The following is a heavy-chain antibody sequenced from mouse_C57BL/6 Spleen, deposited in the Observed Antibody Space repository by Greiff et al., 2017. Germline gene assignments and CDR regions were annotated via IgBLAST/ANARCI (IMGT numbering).Heavy chain of an antibody. Sequence: EVKLVESGGGLVQPGGSMKLSCAASGFTFSDAWMDWVRQSPEKGLEWVAEIRNKANNHATYYAESVKGRFTISRDDSKSSVYLKMNSLRAEDTGIYYCTKGVTTVEVEDWYFDVWGTGTTVTVSS. CDR1: GFTFSDAW. V-gene: IGHV6-6*01. CDR3: TKGVTTVEVEDWYFDV. J-gene: IGHJ1*03. D-gene: IGHD1-1*01. CDR2: IRNKANNHAT.